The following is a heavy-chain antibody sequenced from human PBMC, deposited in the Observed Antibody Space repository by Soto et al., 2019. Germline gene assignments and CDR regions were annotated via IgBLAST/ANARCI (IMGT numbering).Heavy chain of an antibody. CDR1: GGTFSSYA. Sequence: ASVKVSCKASGGTFSSYAISWVRQAPGQGLEWMGGIIPIFGTANYAQKFQGRVTITADESTSTAYMELSSLRSEDTAVYYCAREDGSRHFLIDYWGQGTLVTLSS. D-gene: IGHD3-3*01. V-gene: IGHV1-69*13. CDR2: IIPIFGTA. CDR3: AREDGSRHFLIDY. J-gene: IGHJ4*02.